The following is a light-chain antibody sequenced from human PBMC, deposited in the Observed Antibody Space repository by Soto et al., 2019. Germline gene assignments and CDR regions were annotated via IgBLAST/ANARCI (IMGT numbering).Light chain of an antibody. CDR2: GAS. J-gene: IGKJ1*01. Sequence: EIVLTQPPDTLSVSPGERATLSCRASQSISSNYLAWYQQKPGQAPSLLIYGASSRATGIPDRFSGSGSGTDFTLTISRLEPEDSAIYYCQQYGSWTFGQGTKVEIK. CDR3: QQYGSWT. CDR1: QSISSNY. V-gene: IGKV3-20*01.